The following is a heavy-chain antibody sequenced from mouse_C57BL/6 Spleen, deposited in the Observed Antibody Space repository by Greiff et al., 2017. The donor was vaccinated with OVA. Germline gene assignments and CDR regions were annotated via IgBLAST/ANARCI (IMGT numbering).Heavy chain of an antibody. J-gene: IGHJ2*01. D-gene: IGHD5-1-1*01. CDR1: GYTFTDYY. CDR3: ARIPGGYYFDY. V-gene: IGHV1-26*01. Sequence: EVQLQQSGPELVKPGASVKISCKASGYTFTDYYMNWVKQSHGKSLEWIGDINPNNGGTSYNQKFKGKATLTVDKSSSTAYMELRSLTSEDAAVYYCARIPGGYYFDYWGQGTTLTVSS. CDR2: INPNNGGT.